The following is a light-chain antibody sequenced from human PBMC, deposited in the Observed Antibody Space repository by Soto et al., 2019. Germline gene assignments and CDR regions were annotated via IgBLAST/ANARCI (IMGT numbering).Light chain of an antibody. J-gene: IGKJ5*01. V-gene: IGKV3-11*01. CDR1: QSVSRD. CDR2: DAS. CDR3: QQRSDWLLT. Sequence: EIVLTQSPATLSLSPGERATLSCRASQSVSRDLAWYQQRPGQAPRLLIYDASNRATAIPARFSGSGSGTDFTLTISSLEPEDFAVYYCQQRSDWLLTFGQGTRLEIK.